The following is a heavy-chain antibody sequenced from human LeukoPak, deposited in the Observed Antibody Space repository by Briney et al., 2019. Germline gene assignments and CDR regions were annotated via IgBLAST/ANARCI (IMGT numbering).Heavy chain of an antibody. D-gene: IGHD6-13*01. V-gene: IGHV4-34*01. Sequence: SETLSLTCAVYGGSFRGYYWSWIRQPPGKGLEWIGEINHSGSTNYNPSLESRVTISVDTSKNQFSLKLSSVTAADTAVYYCAIQQPGISVPGTIYAFDIWGQGTMVTVSS. CDR2: INHSGST. J-gene: IGHJ3*02. CDR1: GGSFRGYY. CDR3: AIQQPGISVPGTIYAFDI.